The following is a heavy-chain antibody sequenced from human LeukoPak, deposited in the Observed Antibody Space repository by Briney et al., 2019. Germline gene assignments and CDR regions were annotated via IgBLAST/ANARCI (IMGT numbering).Heavy chain of an antibody. Sequence: QTGGSLRLSCGASGFTFSSYAMSWVRQAPGKGLEWVSAISGSGGSTYYADSVKGRFTISRDNSKNTLYLQMNSLRAEDTAVYYCAYSSSWYSDYWGQGTLVTVSS. D-gene: IGHD6-13*01. CDR3: AYSSSWYSDY. CDR1: GFTFSSYA. V-gene: IGHV3-23*01. CDR2: ISGSGGST. J-gene: IGHJ4*02.